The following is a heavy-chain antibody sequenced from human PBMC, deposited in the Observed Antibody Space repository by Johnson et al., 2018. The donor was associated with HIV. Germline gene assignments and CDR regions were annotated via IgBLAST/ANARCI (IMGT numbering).Heavy chain of an antibody. D-gene: IGHD5-18*01. CDR3: ARESRYSYGFGDDAFDV. CDR1: GFTFISYA. CDR2: ISYDGSNK. J-gene: IGHJ3*01. V-gene: IGHV3-30-3*01. Sequence: QVQLVESGGALVQPGGSLRLSCAASGFTFISYAMHWVRQAPGKGLEWVAVISYDGSNKYYADSVTGRFTISRDNSKNTRYLQMNSQRAEDTAVYYCARESRYSYGFGDDAFDVWGQGTMVTVSS.